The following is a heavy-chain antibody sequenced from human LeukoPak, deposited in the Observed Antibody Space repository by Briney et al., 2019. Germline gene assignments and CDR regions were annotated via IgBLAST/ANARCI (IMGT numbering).Heavy chain of an antibody. Sequence: SETLSLTCTVSGGSISSGGYYWSWIRQPPGKGLEWIGYIYHSGSTYYNPSLKSRVTISVDRSKNQFSLKLSSVTAADTAVYYCAREFSWSGFFDYWGQGTLVTVSS. D-gene: IGHD3-3*01. CDR1: GGSISSGGYY. V-gene: IGHV4-30-2*01. J-gene: IGHJ4*02. CDR2: IYHSGST. CDR3: AREFSWSGFFDY.